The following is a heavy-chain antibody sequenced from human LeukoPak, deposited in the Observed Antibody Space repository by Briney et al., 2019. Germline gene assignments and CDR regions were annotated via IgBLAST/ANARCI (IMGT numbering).Heavy chain of an antibody. J-gene: IGHJ4*02. CDR1: GFTFSNAW. D-gene: IGHD1-7*01. Sequence: GGSLRLSCAASGFTFSNAWMSWVRQAPGKGLEWVGRIKSKTDGGTTDYAAPVKGRFTISRDDSKNTLHLQMNSLKTEDTAVYYCTFSGAGTNNFDYWGQGTLVTVSS. CDR2: IKSKTDGGTT. V-gene: IGHV3-15*01. CDR3: TFSGAGTNNFDY.